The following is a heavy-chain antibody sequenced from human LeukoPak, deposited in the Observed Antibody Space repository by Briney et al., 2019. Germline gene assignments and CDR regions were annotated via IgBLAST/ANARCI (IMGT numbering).Heavy chain of an antibody. J-gene: IGHJ6*03. CDR2: IKQDGSEK. CDR1: GFTFSSYW. Sequence: GGSLRLSCAASGFTFSSYWMSWVRQAPGKGLEWVANIKQDGSEKYYVDSVKGRFTISRDNAKNSLYLQMNSLRAEDTAVYYCARDSLPYYYYYMDVWGKGTTVTVSS. CDR3: ARDSLPYYYYYMDV. D-gene: IGHD3-16*02. V-gene: IGHV3-7*01.